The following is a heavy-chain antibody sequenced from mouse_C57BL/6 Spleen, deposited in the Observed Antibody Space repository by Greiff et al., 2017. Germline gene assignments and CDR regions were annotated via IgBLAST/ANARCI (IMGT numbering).Heavy chain of an antibody. Sequence: EVMLVESGGGLVKPGGSLKLSCAASGFTFSSYAMSWVRQTPEKRLEWVATISDGGSYTYYPDNVKGRFTISRDNAKNNLYLQMSHLKSEDTAMYYCARDRGMVTTGYYYAIDYWGQGTSVTVSS. CDR1: GFTFSSYA. V-gene: IGHV5-4*01. CDR2: ISDGGSYT. J-gene: IGHJ4*01. D-gene: IGHD2-2*01. CDR3: ARDRGMVTTGYYYAIDY.